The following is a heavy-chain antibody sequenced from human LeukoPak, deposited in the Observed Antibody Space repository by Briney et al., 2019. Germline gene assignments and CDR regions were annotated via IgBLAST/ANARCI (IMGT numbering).Heavy chain of an antibody. Sequence: PGGPLRLSCAAPGFTFSSYAMSWVRQAPGKGLEWVSAISGSGGSTYYADSVKGRFTISRDNSKNTLYLQMNSLRAEDTAVYYCTSSSSRGIYYYYYYMDVWGKGTTVTVSS. V-gene: IGHV3-23*01. CDR3: TSSSSRGIYYYYYYMDV. CDR1: GFTFSSYA. J-gene: IGHJ6*03. D-gene: IGHD6-6*01. CDR2: ISGSGGST.